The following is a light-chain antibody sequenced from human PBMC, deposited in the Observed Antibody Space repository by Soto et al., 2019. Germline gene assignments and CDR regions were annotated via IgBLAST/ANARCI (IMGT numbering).Light chain of an antibody. CDR3: CSYAGAYTYV. V-gene: IGLV2-11*01. CDR2: DVS. J-gene: IGLJ1*01. CDR1: AVGGYNY. Sequence: QSALTQPRSVSGSPGQSVTISCSAVGGYNYVSWYQQHPGKTPKLMIYDVSKRPSGVPDRFSGSKSGNTASLTISGLQAEDEADYYCCSYAGAYTYVFGTGTKLTVL.